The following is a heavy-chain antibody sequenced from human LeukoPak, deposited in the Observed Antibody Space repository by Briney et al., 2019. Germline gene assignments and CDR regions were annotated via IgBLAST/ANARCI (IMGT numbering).Heavy chain of an antibody. D-gene: IGHD3-3*01. V-gene: IGHV3-53*01. CDR2: IYSGGST. CDR3: ARWRSKQSEFDL. CDR1: GFTVSSTY. J-gene: IGHJ4*02. Sequence: GGALRVSCADSGFTVSSTYMSWGRQAPGKGLGWVYVIYSGGSTYYADSVKGRFAIYRENAKHSLYLQMNSLRAEDTAIYYCARWRSKQSEFDLWGQGTLATISS.